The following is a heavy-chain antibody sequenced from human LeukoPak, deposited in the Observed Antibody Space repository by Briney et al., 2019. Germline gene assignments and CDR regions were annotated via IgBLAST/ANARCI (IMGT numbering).Heavy chain of an antibody. V-gene: IGHV3-23*01. Sequence: GGSLRLSCAASGFTFSSYAMSWVRQAPGKGLEWVSAISGNGGSTYYADSVKGRFTISRDNSKNTLYLQMNSLRAEDTAVYYRAKTRGITMVRTFDPCGQGTLVTVSS. CDR3: AKTRGITMVRTFDP. J-gene: IGHJ5*02. CDR2: ISGNGGST. CDR1: GFTFSSYA. D-gene: IGHD3-10*01.